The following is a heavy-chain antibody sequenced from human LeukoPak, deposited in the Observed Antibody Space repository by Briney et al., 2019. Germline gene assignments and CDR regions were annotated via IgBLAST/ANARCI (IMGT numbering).Heavy chain of an antibody. J-gene: IGHJ4*02. D-gene: IGHD1-7*01. CDR3: ASNRIKLELSPYYFDY. Sequence: SVKVSCKASGGTFSSYAISWVRQAPGQGLEWMGGIIPIFGTANYAQKFQGRVTITADKSTSTAYMELSSLRSEDTAVYYCASNRIKLELSPYYFDYWGQGTLVTVSS. V-gene: IGHV1-69*06. CDR2: IIPIFGTA. CDR1: GGTFSSYA.